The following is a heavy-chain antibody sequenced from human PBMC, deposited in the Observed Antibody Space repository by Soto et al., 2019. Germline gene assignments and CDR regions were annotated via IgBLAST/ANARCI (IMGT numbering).Heavy chain of an antibody. Sequence: PGGSLRLSCAASGFTFSSYSMNWVRQAPGKGLEWVSSISSSSSYIYYADSVKGRFTISRDNAKNSLYLQMNSLRAEDTAVYYCARDGDRPTFPDYWGQGTLVTVSS. CDR3: ARDGDRPTFPDY. D-gene: IGHD3-3*01. CDR1: GFTFSSYS. CDR2: ISSSSSYI. J-gene: IGHJ4*02. V-gene: IGHV3-21*01.